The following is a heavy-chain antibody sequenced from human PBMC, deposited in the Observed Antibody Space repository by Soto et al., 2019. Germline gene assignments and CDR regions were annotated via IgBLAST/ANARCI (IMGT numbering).Heavy chain of an antibody. CDR2: ISRSGRST. Sequence: EVQLLESGGGLVQPGGSLRLSCAASGFTFNTYAMSWVRQAPGKGLEWVSSISRSGRSTYYADSVKGRVTNSRDNSESTLYLQMNTLRIEDTAVYYCPKERGMGDTGCFHPWGEGVVVIVSS. V-gene: IGHV3-23*01. CDR1: GFTFNTYA. CDR3: PKERGMGDTGCFHP. J-gene: IGHJ1*01. D-gene: IGHD3-16*01.